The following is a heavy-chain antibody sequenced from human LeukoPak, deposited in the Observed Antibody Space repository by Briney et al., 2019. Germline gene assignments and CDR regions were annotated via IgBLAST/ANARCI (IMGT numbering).Heavy chain of an antibody. V-gene: IGHV3-21*01. Sequence: GGSLRLSCAASGFTFSSYWMNWVRQAPGKGLEWVSSISSSSSYIYYADSVKGRFTISRDNAKNSLYLQMNSLRAEDTAVYYCARDASSEGDAFDIWGQGTMVTVSS. CDR1: GFTFSSYW. J-gene: IGHJ3*02. CDR2: ISSSSSYI. D-gene: IGHD2-15*01. CDR3: ARDASSEGDAFDI.